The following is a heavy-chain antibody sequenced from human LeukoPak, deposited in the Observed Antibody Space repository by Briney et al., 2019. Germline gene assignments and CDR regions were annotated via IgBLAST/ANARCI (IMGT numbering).Heavy chain of an antibody. V-gene: IGHV3-30*18. D-gene: IGHD3-10*01. J-gene: IGHJ1*01. CDR2: ISYDGSNK. Sequence: GGSLRLSCAASGFTFSSYGMHWVRQAPGKGLEWVAVISYDGSNKYYADSVKGRFTISRDNSKNTLYLQMNSLRAEDTAVYYCANSALRHECFQHWGQGTLVTVSS. CDR1: GFTFSSYG. CDR3: ANSALRHECFQH.